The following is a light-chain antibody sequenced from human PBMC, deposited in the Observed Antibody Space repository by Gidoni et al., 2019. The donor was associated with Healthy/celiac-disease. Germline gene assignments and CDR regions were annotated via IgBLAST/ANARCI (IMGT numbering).Light chain of an antibody. CDR2: SNN. CDR1: SSNIGSTT. J-gene: IGLJ2*01. CDR3: AAWDDSLNGPNVV. Sequence: QSVLTQPPSASGTPGQRVTISYSGSSSNIGSTTVNWYQQLPGTAPKLLIYSNNQRPSGVPDRFSGSKAGTSASLAISGLQSEDEADYYCAAWDDSLNGPNVVFGGGTKLTVL. V-gene: IGLV1-44*01.